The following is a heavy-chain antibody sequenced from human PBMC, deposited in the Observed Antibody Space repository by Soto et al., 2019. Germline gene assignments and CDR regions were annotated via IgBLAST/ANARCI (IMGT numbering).Heavy chain of an antibody. D-gene: IGHD3-10*01. CDR2: ISYDGSNK. CDR1: GFTFSSYA. Sequence: QVQLVESGGGVVQPGRSLRLSCAASGFTFSSYAMHWVRQAPGKGLEWVAVISYDGSNKYYADSVKGRFTISRDNSKNTLYLQMNGWGAEDTAVYYWGGSGGGGPGFDPWGQGTLVSVSS. J-gene: IGHJ5*02. V-gene: IGHV3-30*14. CDR3: GGSGGGGPGFDP.